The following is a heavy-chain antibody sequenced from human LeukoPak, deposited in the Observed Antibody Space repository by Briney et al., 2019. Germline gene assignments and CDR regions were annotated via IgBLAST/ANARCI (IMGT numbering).Heavy chain of an antibody. J-gene: IGHJ4*02. D-gene: IGHD5-18*01. CDR3: ARDDRYSYGYSQSGHFDY. Sequence: PGGSLRLSCAASGFTFSSYSMNWVRQAPGKGLEWVASISSTSNYIYYADSVKGRSTISRDNAKTSLYLQMNSLRAEDTAVYYCARDDRYSYGYSQSGHFDYWGQGILVTVSS. CDR2: ISSTSNYI. CDR1: GFTFSSYS. V-gene: IGHV3-21*01.